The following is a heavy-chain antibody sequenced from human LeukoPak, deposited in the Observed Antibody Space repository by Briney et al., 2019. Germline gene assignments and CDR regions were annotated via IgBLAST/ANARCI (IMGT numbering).Heavy chain of an antibody. CDR3: ARHGVWREGLSSDAFDV. CDR2: IDPSDSYT. CDR1: GYSFTRSW. J-gene: IGHJ3*01. V-gene: IGHV5-10-1*01. Sequence: AGESLKISCEGSGYSFTRSWITWVRQMPGKGLEWMGRIDPSDSYTNYSPSFQGHVTLSADKSISTAYLQWSSLKASDTAMYYCARHGVWREGLSSDAFDVWGQGTLVTVSS. D-gene: IGHD3-3*01.